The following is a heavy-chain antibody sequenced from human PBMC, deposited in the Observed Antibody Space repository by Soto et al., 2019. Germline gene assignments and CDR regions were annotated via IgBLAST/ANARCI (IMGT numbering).Heavy chain of an antibody. J-gene: IGHJ3*02. CDR3: ARAQTVGAGDAFDI. CDR1: GGSISSYY. CDR2: IYYSGST. Sequence: ASETLSLTCTVSGGSISSYYWSWIRQPPGKGLEWIGYIYYSGSTNYNPSLKSRVTISVDTSKNQFSLKLSSVTAADTAVYYCARAQTVGAGDAFDIWGQGTMVTVSS. D-gene: IGHD1-26*01. V-gene: IGHV4-59*01.